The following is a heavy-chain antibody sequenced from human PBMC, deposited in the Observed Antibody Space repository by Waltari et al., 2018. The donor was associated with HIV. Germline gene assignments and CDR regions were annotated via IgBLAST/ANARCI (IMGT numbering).Heavy chain of an antibody. D-gene: IGHD6-13*01. Sequence: QVQLVQSGAEVKKPGSSVKVSCKASGGTFSSYAISWVRQAPGQGLEWMGGIIPIFGTANYAQKFQGRVTSTADESTSTAYMELSSLRAEDTAVYYCARLIRSSWEGYYYGMDVWGQGTTVTVSS. CDR2: IIPIFGTA. CDR3: ARLIRSSWEGYYYGMDV. J-gene: IGHJ6*02. V-gene: IGHV1-69*01. CDR1: GGTFSSYA.